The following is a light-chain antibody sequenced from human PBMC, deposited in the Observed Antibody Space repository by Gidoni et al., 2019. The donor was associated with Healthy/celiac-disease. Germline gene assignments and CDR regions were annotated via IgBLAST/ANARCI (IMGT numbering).Light chain of an antibody. J-gene: IGKJ4*01. Sequence: VTITCRASQSISSYLNWYQQKPGKAPKLLIYAASSLQSGVPSRFSGSGSGTDFTLTISSLQPEDFATYYCQQSYSTPLTFGGGTKVEIK. CDR2: AAS. CDR1: QSISSY. CDR3: QQSYSTPLT. V-gene: IGKV1-39*01.